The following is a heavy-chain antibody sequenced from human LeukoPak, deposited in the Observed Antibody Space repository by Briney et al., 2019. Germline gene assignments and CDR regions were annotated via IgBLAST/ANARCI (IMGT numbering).Heavy chain of an antibody. J-gene: IGHJ5*02. V-gene: IGHV1-2*02. D-gene: IGHD5-24*01. CDR3: ARDLEDGYKWVGGNWFDP. Sequence: GASVKVSCKASGYTFTSYYMNWVRQAPGQGLEWMGWINPNSGDTDYAQKSQGRVTMTRDTSISTAYMELSRLRSDDTAVYYCARDLEDGYKWVGGNWFDPWGQGTLVTVSS. CDR1: GYTFTSYY. CDR2: INPNSGDT.